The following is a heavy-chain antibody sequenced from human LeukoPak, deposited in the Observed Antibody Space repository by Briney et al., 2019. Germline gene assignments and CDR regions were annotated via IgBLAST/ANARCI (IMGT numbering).Heavy chain of an antibody. Sequence: GGSLRLSCAASGFTFSSYAMNWVRQAPGKGLQWVSYIDGSGTTIYYAESVKGRFTISRDNAKNSLYLQMNSLRAEDTALYYCARDMTITGADDYWGQGTRVTVSS. J-gene: IGHJ4*02. CDR3: ARDMTITGADDY. CDR2: IDGSGTTI. V-gene: IGHV3-48*01. D-gene: IGHD6-13*01. CDR1: GFTFSSYA.